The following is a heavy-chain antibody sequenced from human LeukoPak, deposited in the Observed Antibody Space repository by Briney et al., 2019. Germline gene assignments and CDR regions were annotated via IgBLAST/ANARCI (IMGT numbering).Heavy chain of an antibody. CDR1: GFTFSDYA. CDR2: ITDSGTST. J-gene: IGHJ2*01. V-gene: IGHV3-23*01. Sequence: GGSLRLSCAASGFTFSDYAMGWVRQAPGKGLEWVSAITDSGTSTDXADSXKGRLTISRDNSKNTLYLQMNSLRADDTAVYYCAKRSRLTFGYFDLWGRGTLVTVSS. D-gene: IGHD3-10*01. CDR3: AKRSRLTFGYFDL.